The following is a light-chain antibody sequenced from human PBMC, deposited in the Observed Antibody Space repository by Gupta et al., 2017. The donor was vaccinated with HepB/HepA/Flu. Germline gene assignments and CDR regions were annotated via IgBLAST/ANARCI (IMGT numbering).Light chain of an antibody. Sequence: EIVLTQSPGTLSLSPGERATLSCRASQSVSSSYLAWYQQKPGQAPRLLIYGASSRATGIPDRISGSGDGTDFTLTISRLEPEDFAVYYWQQDGSSLTFGGGTXVEIK. CDR3: QQDGSSLT. V-gene: IGKV3-20*01. CDR2: GAS. CDR1: QSVSSSY. J-gene: IGKJ4*01.